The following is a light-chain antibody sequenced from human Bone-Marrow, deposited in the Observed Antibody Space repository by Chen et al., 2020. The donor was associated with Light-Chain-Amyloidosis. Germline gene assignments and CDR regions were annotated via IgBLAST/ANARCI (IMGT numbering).Light chain of an antibody. J-gene: IGLJ2*01. V-gene: IGLV3-25*03. CDR3: QSADSSGTYEVI. CDR1: DLPTKY. CDR2: RDT. Sequence: SYELTQPPSVSVSPGQTPRITRSGDDLPTKYAYWYQQKPGQAPVLVIHRDTERPSGISERFSGSSSGTTATLTISGVQEEDEADYHCQSADSSGTYEVIFGGGTKLTVL.